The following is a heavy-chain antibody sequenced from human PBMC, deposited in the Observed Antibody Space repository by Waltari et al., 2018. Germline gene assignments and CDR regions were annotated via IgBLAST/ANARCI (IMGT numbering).Heavy chain of an antibody. Sequence: QVQLQESGPGLLKPSETLSLTCTVPGGSISLYYRRWIRQPPGKGLEWIGYIYYSGSTNYNPSLKSRVTISVDTSKNQFSLKLSSVTAADTAVYYCARDRDGSGSGAFDIWGQGTMVTVSS. CDR2: IYYSGST. D-gene: IGHD3-10*01. V-gene: IGHV4-59*01. CDR1: GGSISLYY. CDR3: ARDRDGSGSGAFDI. J-gene: IGHJ3*02.